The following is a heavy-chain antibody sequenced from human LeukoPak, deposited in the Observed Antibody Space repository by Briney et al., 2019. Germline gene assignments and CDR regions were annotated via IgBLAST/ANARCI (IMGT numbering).Heavy chain of an antibody. V-gene: IGHV3-7*01. D-gene: IGHD4-23*01. CDR3: ATIPRWGVVTSDY. J-gene: IGHJ4*02. CDR2: IKQDGSEK. CDR1: GFTFSSYW. Sequence: GGSLRLFCAASGFTFSSYWMSWVRQAPGKGLEWVANIKQDGSEKYYVDSVKGRFTISRDNAKNSLYLQMNSLRAEDTAVYYCATIPRWGVVTSDYWGQGTLVTVSS.